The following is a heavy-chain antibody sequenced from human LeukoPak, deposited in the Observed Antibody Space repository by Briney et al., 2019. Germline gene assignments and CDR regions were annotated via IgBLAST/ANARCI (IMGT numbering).Heavy chain of an antibody. V-gene: IGHV4-31*03. J-gene: IGHJ4*02. CDR3: ARHKTVTTSRFDY. D-gene: IGHD4-11*01. Sequence: SETLSLTCTVSGGSISSGGYYWSWIRQHPGKGLEWIGYIYYSGSTYYNPSLKSRVTISVDTSKNQFSLKLSSVTAADTAVYYCARHKTVTTSRFDYWGQGTLVTVSS. CDR2: IYYSGST. CDR1: GGSISSGGYY.